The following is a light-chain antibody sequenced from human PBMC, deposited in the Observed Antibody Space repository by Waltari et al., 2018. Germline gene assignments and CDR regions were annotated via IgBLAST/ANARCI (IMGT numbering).Light chain of an antibody. CDR3: QQYRSSPLT. Sequence: DIQMTQSPSSLSASVADRVTITCRASQAITNSLAWYQQKPGKAPKLLLYRSSTLESGVPSRFSGSGAGTEYTLTISSLQPEDFATYYCQQYRSSPLTFGGGTKVEIK. J-gene: IGKJ4*02. CDR2: RSS. V-gene: IGKV1-NL1*01. CDR1: QAITNS.